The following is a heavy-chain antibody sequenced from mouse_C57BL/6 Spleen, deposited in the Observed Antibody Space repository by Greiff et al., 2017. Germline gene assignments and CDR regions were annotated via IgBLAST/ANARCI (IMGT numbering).Heavy chain of an antibody. V-gene: IGHV1-26*01. CDR2: INPNNGGT. CDR1: GYTFTDYY. J-gene: IGHJ4*01. D-gene: IGHD1-1*01. Sequence: EVQLQQSGPELVKPGASVKISCKASGYTFTDYYMNWVKQSHGKSLEWIGDINPNNGGTSYNQKFKGKATLTVDKSSSTAYMELRSLTSEDSAVYYCARDGTVVADAMDYWGQGTSVTVSS. CDR3: ARDGTVVADAMDY.